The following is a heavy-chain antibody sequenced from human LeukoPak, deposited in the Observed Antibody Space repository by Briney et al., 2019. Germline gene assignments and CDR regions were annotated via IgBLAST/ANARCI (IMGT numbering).Heavy chain of an antibody. Sequence: PGGSLRLSCAASGFTFSSYWMHWVRQAPGKGLEWVSYISSSGSTIYYADSVKGRFTISRDNAKNSLYLQMNSLRAEDTAVYYCARDIAAAGDLNFDYWGQGTLVTVSS. V-gene: IGHV3-48*04. D-gene: IGHD6-13*01. CDR3: ARDIAAAGDLNFDY. CDR1: GFTFSSYW. J-gene: IGHJ4*02. CDR2: ISSSGSTI.